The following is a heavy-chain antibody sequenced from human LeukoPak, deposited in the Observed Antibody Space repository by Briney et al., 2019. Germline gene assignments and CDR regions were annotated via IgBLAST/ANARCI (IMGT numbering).Heavy chain of an antibody. CDR2: INPSGGST. V-gene: IGHV1-46*01. D-gene: IGHD3-3*01. CDR3: ARDRFGGRGPILRFPPFDP. CDR1: GYTFTSYY. Sequence: ASVRVSCTASGYTFTSYYMHWVRQAPGQGLEWMGIINPSGGSTSYAQKFQGRVTMTRDTSTSTVYMELSSLRSEDTAVYYCARDRFGGRGPILRFPPFDPWGQGTLVTVSS. J-gene: IGHJ5*02.